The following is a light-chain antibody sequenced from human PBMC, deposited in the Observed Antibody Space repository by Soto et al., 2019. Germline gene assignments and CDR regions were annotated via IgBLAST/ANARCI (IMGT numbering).Light chain of an antibody. CDR2: DVS. CDR1: SRDVGAYNF. V-gene: IGLV2-8*01. CDR3: SSYAGNNIVV. J-gene: IGLJ1*01. Sequence: QWGLTQPPSGCGCPGKSGTISCNGNSRDVGAYNFVSWYQQHPNKAPKLMIYDVSKRPSGVPDRFSASKSGNTASLTVSGLQAEDEADYYCSSYAGNNIVVFGTGTKVTVL.